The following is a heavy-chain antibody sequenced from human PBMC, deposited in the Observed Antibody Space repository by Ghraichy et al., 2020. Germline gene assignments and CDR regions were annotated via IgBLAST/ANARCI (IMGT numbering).Heavy chain of an antibody. CDR2: IYLGDSDT. J-gene: IGHJ6*02. D-gene: IGHD1-26*01. Sequence: GSLNISCKGSGYSFINSWIGWVRQVPGKGLEWMGSIYLGDSDTRYSPSLQGQVTISADKSISTAYLQWSSLKASDTAMYYCARRRYSGSYDHYGLDVWGQGTTVTVSS. CDR3: ARRRYSGSYDHYGLDV. V-gene: IGHV5-51*01. CDR1: GYSFINSW.